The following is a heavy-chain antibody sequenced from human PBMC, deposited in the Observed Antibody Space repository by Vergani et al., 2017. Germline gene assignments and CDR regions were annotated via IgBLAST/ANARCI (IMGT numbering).Heavy chain of an antibody. CDR3: AAAEGPYYYGMDV. CDR2: INPNSGGT. J-gene: IGHJ6*02. Sequence: QVQLVQSGAEVKKPGASVKVSCKASGYTFTGYYMHWVRQAPGQGLEWMGWINPNSGGTNYAQKFQERVTITRDMSTSTAYMELSSLRSEDTAVYYCAAAEGPYYYGMDVWGQGTTVTVSS. D-gene: IGHD6-25*01. CDR1: GYTFTGYY. V-gene: IGHV1-2*02.